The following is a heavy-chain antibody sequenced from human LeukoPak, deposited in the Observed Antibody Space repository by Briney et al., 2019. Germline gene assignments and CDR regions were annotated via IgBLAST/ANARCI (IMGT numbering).Heavy chain of an antibody. CDR3: ARGAYYDFWSGYLPEFDY. J-gene: IGHJ4*02. CDR1: GFTFSSYS. CDR2: ISSSSSYI. V-gene: IGHV3-21*01. D-gene: IGHD3-3*01. Sequence: PGGSLRLSCAASGFTFSSYSMNWVRQAPGKGLEWVSSISSSSSYIYYADSVKGRFTISRDNAKNSLYLQMNSLRAGDTAVYYCARGAYYDFWSGYLPEFDYWGQGTLVTVSS.